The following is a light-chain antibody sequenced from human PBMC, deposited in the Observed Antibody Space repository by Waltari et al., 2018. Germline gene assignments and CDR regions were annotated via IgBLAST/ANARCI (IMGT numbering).Light chain of an antibody. J-gene: IGLJ3*02. CDR3: QVWDSTSDHRV. CDR2: DES. V-gene: IGLV3-21*01. Sequence: SYVLTQPPSLSVAPGKTARITCGGNDIGSKSVHWYQQRRGQAPVLVVYDESGRASGSHERFSGSNSGNAGTLTISGVEAGDEGDYYGQVWDSTSDHRVFGGGTKLTVL. CDR1: DIGSKS.